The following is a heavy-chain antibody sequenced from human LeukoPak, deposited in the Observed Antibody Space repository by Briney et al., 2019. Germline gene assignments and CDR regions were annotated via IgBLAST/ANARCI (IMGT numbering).Heavy chain of an antibody. V-gene: IGHV1-2*06. CDR1: GYTFTGYY. CDR3: ARDFFNYGGND. J-gene: IGHJ4*02. Sequence: ASVKVSCKASGYTFTGYYMHWVRQAPGQGLEWLGRINPNSGGTNYAQKFQVRVTMTRDTSISTAYMELSRLRSDDTAVYYCARDFFNYGGNDWGQGTLVTVSS. CDR2: INPNSGGT. D-gene: IGHD4-23*01.